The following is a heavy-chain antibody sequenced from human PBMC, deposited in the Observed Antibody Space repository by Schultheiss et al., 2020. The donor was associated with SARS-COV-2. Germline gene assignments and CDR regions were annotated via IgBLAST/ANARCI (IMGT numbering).Heavy chain of an antibody. CDR3: AREQAVEGWYGSSWEHNWFDP. J-gene: IGHJ5*02. V-gene: IGHV4-31*01. CDR1: GGSISSGGYY. D-gene: IGHD6-13*01. CDR2: IYYSGST. Sequence: SETLSLTCTVSGGSISSGGYYWSWIRQHPGKGLEWIGYIYYSGSTYYNPSLKSLVTISVDTSKNQFSLKLSSVTAADTAVYYCAREQAVEGWYGSSWEHNWFDPWGQGTLVTVSS.